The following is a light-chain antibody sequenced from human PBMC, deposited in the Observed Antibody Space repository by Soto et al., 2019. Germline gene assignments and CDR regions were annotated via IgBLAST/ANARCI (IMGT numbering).Light chain of an antibody. CDR2: YDD. CDR1: SSNIGNNA. CDR3: AAWDDSLNGPV. Sequence: QLVLTQPPSVSEAPRQRVTISCSGSSSNIGNNAVNWYQQLPGKAPKLLIYYDDLLPSGVSDRFSGSKSGTSASLAISGLQSEDEADYYCAAWDDSLNGPVFRTGTKLTVL. J-gene: IGLJ1*01. V-gene: IGLV1-36*01.